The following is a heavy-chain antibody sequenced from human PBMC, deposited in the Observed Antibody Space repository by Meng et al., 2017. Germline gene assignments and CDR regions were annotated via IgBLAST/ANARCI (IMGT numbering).Heavy chain of an antibody. J-gene: IGHJ4*02. CDR1: GVIISNYE. CDR2: ITKDGSRK. V-gene: IGHV3-30*16. CDR3: ARDFDY. Sequence: GGYVVPPGRSLTLSCAASGVIISNYEMHWVRQAPGKGLEWVACITKDGSRKYYLGSVRGRFTISRDNSKNTLYLEMNSLRSEDTALYYCARDFDYWGQGTLVTVSS.